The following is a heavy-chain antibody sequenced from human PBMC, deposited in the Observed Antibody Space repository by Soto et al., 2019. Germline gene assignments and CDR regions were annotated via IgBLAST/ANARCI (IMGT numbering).Heavy chain of an antibody. CDR1: GASINTYY. Sequence: SETLSLTCNVSGASINTYYWSWIRQPPQKGLEWIGYIFHRGSTTYNPSLKSRVTISIDASKKYFSLRLNSVTAADTAVYYRARVRNSRDIDYWGQEIRVTVS. CDR2: IFHRGST. J-gene: IGHJ4*02. V-gene: IGHV4-59*12. D-gene: IGHD3-22*01. CDR3: ARVRNSRDIDY.